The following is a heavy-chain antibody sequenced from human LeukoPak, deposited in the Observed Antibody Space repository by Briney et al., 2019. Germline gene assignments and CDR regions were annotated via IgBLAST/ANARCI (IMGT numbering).Heavy chain of an antibody. CDR3: AKVERGADAARFLEWLFPYDY. V-gene: IGHV3-30*04. CDR1: GFTFSSYA. J-gene: IGHJ4*02. Sequence: GGSLRLSCAASGFTFSSYAMHWVRQAPGKGLEWVAVISYDGSNKYYADSVKGRFTISRDNSKNTLYLQMNSLRAEDTAVYYCAKVERGADAARFLEWLFPYDYWGQGTLVTVSS. D-gene: IGHD3-3*01. CDR2: ISYDGSNK.